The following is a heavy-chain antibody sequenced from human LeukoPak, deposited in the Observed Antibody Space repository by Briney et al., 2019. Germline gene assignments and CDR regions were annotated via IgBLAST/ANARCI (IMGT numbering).Heavy chain of an antibody. CDR3: ARSQWLASDAFDI. CDR1: GFTFSSYW. D-gene: IGHD6-19*01. CDR2: IKQDGSDK. Sequence: GGSLRLSCAASGFTFSSYWMSWVRQPPGKGLEWVANIKQDGSDKYYVDSVKGRFTISRDNAKNSLYLQMNSLRAEDTAVYYCARSQWLASDAFDIWGQGTMVTVSS. V-gene: IGHV3-7*01. J-gene: IGHJ3*02.